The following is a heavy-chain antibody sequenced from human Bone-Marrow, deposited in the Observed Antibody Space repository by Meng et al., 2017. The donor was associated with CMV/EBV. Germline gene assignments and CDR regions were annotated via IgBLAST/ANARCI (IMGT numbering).Heavy chain of an antibody. Sequence: GGSLRLSCAASGFTFSNAWMSWVRQAPGKGLEWVGRIKSKTDGGTTDYAAPVKGRFTISRDNSKNTLYLQMNSLRAEDTAVYYCARPITIFGVVLDYGMDVWGQGTTVTVSS. CDR2: IKSKTDGGTT. CDR1: GFTFSNAW. J-gene: IGHJ6*02. D-gene: IGHD3-3*01. V-gene: IGHV3-15*01. CDR3: ARPITIFGVVLDYGMDV.